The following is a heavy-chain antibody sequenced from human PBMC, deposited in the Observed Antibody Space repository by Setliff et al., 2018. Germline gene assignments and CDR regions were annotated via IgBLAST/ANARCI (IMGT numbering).Heavy chain of an antibody. V-gene: IGHV4-34*01. J-gene: IGHJ5*02. CDR1: GGSFSGYY. Sequence: PSETLSLTCAVYGGSFSGYYWNWIRQAPGKGLEWIGEINHRGTTSYTPSLKGRVTISVDTSKNFFSLKLSSVTAADTAVYFCARGPRFDYESPTYRRRFDPWGQGTAVTVSS. CDR2: INHRGTT. CDR3: ARGPRFDYESPTYRRRFDP. D-gene: IGHD3-22*01.